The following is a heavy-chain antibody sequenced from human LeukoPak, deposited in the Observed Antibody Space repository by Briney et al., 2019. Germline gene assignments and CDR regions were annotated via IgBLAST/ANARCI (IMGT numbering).Heavy chain of an antibody. CDR1: GFTFSSYA. CDR2: ISGSGGST. D-gene: IGHD2-2*01. J-gene: IGHJ5*02. Sequence: QPGGSLRLSCAASGFTFSSYAMSWVRQAPGKGLEWVSAISGSGGSTYYADSVKGRFTISRDNSKNTLYLQMNGLRAEDTAVYYCAKDIVVVPAAMEEYNWFDPWGQGTLVTVSS. V-gene: IGHV3-23*01. CDR3: AKDIVVVPAAMEEYNWFDP.